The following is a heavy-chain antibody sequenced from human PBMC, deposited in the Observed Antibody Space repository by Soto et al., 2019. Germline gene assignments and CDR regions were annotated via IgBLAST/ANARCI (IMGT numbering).Heavy chain of an antibody. CDR3: ARDTPTGNYYNVAIPAKYHYHGMDV. Sequence: GGSLRLSCAASGFTFSDYYMSWIRQAPGKGLEWVSYISSSSSYTNYADSVKSRFTISRDNAKNSLYLQMNSLRAEDTAVYYCARDTPTGNYYNVAIPAKYHYHGMDVWGQGTTVTVSS. D-gene: IGHD3-10*01. CDR1: GFTFSDYY. J-gene: IGHJ6*02. V-gene: IGHV3-11*06. CDR2: ISSSSSYT.